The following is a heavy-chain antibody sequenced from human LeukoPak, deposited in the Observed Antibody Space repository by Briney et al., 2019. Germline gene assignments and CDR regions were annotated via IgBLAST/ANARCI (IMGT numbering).Heavy chain of an antibody. J-gene: IGHJ4*02. CDR3: AGGPSSSTSDF. Sequence: LGTPSLTRTVSGGSLTTFYWRLVRQPPGEGAGWIGYMFHSGTTNYNPSLKSRVTISLDTSKNQFSLKLTSVTGADTAVYYCAGGPSSSTSDFWGQGTLVTVSS. CDR2: MFHSGTT. V-gene: IGHV4-59*01. CDR1: GGSLTTFY. D-gene: IGHD6-13*01.